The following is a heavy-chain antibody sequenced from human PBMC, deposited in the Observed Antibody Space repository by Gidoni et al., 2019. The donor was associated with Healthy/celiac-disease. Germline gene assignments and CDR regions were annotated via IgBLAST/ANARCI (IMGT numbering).Heavy chain of an antibody. J-gene: IGHJ4*02. CDR1: GGSFSGYY. V-gene: IGHV4-34*01. CDR3: ARGRAGTPGDFDY. D-gene: IGHD1-1*01. Sequence: QVQLQQWGAGLLKPSETLSLTCAVHGGSFSGYYWSWIRQPPGKGLEWIGEINHSGSTNYNPSLKSRVTISVDTSKNQFSLKLSSVTAADTAVYYCARGRAGTPGDFDYWGQGTLVTVSS. CDR2: INHSGST.